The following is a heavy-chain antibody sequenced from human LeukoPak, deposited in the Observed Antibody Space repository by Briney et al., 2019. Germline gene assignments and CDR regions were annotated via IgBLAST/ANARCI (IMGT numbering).Heavy chain of an antibody. CDR3: AQGYSSGWYRY. D-gene: IGHD6-19*01. J-gene: IGHJ4*02. Sequence: ASVKVSCKASGYTFTSYYMHWVRQAPGQGLEWMGIIDPSGGSTSYAQKFQGRVTMTRDMSTSTVYMELSSLRSEDTAVYYCAQGYSSGWYRYWGQGSLVSVSS. CDR2: IDPSGGST. CDR1: GYTFTSYY. V-gene: IGHV1-46*01.